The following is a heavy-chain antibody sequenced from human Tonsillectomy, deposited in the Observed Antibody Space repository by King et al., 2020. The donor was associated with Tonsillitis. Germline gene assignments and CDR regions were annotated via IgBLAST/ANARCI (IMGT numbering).Heavy chain of an antibody. CDR2: ISYDGRNK. CDR3: AGDFGIVVVPEAGSLKYGMDV. V-gene: IGHV3-30*04. CDR1: GFTFSSYP. Sequence: VQLVESGGGVVQPGRSLRLSCAASGFTFSSYPMHWVRQAPGKGLEWVAVISYDGRNKYYADSVKGRFTISRDNSKNTMYLQMNSLRAEDTAVYHCAGDFGIVVVPEAGSLKYGMDVWGQGTTVIVSS. J-gene: IGHJ6*02. D-gene: IGHD2-2*01.